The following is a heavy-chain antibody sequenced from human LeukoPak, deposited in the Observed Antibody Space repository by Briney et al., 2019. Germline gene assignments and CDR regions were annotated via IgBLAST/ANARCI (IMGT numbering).Heavy chain of an antibody. J-gene: IGHJ3*02. Sequence: GGSLRLSCAASGFTFSSYWMSWVRQAPGKGLEWVANIKQDGSEEYYVDSVKGRFTISRDNSKNTLYLQMNSLRAEDTAVYYCAKENPLVRAFDIWGQGTMVTVSS. CDR2: IKQDGSEE. CDR1: GFTFSSYW. CDR3: AKENPLVRAFDI. D-gene: IGHD6-13*01. V-gene: IGHV3-7*01.